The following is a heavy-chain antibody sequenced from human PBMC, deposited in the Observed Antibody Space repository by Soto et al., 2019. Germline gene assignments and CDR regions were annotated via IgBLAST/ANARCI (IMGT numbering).Heavy chain of an antibody. J-gene: IGHJ6*02. Sequence: EVQLVESGGGLVQPGGSLRLSCGASGFTFRTYWLSWVRQVPGKGLEWVANINQDGSEKNYVDSVKGRFTISRDNAKNSLHRQMSSLRAEDTALYYCARDGSTSCYSYDYHGMDVWGQGTTVTVSS. CDR2: INQDGSEK. CDR3: ARDGSTSCYSYDYHGMDV. V-gene: IGHV3-7*05. D-gene: IGHD5-18*01. CDR1: GFTFRTYW.